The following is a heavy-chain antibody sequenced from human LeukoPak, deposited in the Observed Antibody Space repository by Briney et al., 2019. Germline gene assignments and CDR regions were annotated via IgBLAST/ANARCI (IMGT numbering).Heavy chain of an antibody. CDR3: ARGPPGGAFDI. J-gene: IGHJ3*02. D-gene: IGHD3-16*01. CDR2: INHSGST. CDR1: GGSFSGYY. V-gene: IGHV4-34*01. Sequence: SETLSLTCAVYGGSFSGYYWSWIRQPPGKGLEWIGEINHSGSTNYNPSLKSRVTISVDTSKNQFSLKLSSVTAADTAVYYCARGPPGGAFDIWGQGTKVTVSS.